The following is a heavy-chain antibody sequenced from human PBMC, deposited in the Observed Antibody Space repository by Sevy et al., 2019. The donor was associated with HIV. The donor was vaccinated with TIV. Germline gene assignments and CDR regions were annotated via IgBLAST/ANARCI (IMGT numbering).Heavy chain of an antibody. V-gene: IGHV3-9*01. Sequence: GGSLRLSCVASGFSFDDFAMHWVRQAPGKGLEWVSGISWDSGRMGYADSVKGRFTISRDNAKNSLNMEMNGLRVEDTALYYCVKDTYFDFWSGYNNWFDPWGQGSQVTVSS. J-gene: IGHJ5*02. CDR3: VKDTYFDFWSGYNNWFDP. CDR1: GFSFDDFA. CDR2: ISWDSGRM. D-gene: IGHD3-3*01.